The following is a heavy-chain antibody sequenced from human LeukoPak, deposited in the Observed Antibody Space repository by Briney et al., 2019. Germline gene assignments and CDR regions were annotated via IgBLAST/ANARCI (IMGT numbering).Heavy chain of an antibody. CDR2: ISTSGGST. J-gene: IGHJ5*01. CDR1: GFTFSSYA. V-gene: IGHV3-23*01. Sequence: PGGSLRLSCAASGFTFSSYAMSWVRQAPGKGLEWVSGISTSGGSTNYADSVKGRFTISRDNSKSRLYLQMNSLRADDTAVYYCAKDRTGGSYWFDSWGQGTLVTVFS. D-gene: IGHD1-26*01. CDR3: AKDRTGGSYWFDS.